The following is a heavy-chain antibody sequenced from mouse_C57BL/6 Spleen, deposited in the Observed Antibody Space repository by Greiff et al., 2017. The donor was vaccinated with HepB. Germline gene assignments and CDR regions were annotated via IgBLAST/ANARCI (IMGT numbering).Heavy chain of an antibody. CDR2: IYPGSGNT. CDR3: ARGGDYDGWFAY. D-gene: IGHD2-4*01. V-gene: IGHV1-76*01. J-gene: IGHJ3*01. CDR1: GYTLTDYY. Sequence: QVQLKQSGAELVRPGASVKLSCKASGYTLTDYYINWVKQRPGQGLEWIARIYPGSGNTYYNEKFKGKATLTAEKSSSTAYMQLSSLTSEDSAVYFCARGGDYDGWFAYWGQGTLVTVSA.